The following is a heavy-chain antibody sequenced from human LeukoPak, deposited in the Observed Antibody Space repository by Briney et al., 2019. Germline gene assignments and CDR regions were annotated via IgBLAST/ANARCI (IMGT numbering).Heavy chain of an antibody. CDR2: IYPGDSDT. CDR1: GYSFTSYW. V-gene: IGHV5-51*01. J-gene: IGHJ4*02. D-gene: IGHD3-9*01. CDR3: ATYYDILTPDY. Sequence: GESLKISCKGSGYSFTSYWIGWVRQMPGKGLEWMGIIYPGDSDTRYSPSFQGQVTISAGKSIRTAYLPWSSLKASDTAMYYCATYYDILTPDYWGQGTLVTVSS.